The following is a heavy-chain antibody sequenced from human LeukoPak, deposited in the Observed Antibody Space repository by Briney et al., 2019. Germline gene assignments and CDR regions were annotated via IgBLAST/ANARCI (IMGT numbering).Heavy chain of an antibody. Sequence: PGRSLRLSCAPSGFTFSRHGMHWVRQAPGKGLEWVAIIANDGRRKYYAHSVEGRFTISRDNSKNTLYLQMDSLGAEGTAVYYCARDRAWNYFDYWGQGTLVTVSS. V-gene: IGHV3-30*03. J-gene: IGHJ4*02. CDR3: ARDRAWNYFDY. CDR2: IANDGRRK. CDR1: GFTFSRHG. D-gene: IGHD3-3*01.